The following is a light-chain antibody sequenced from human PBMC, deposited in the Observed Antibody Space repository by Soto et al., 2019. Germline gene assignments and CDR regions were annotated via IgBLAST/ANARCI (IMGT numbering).Light chain of an antibody. V-gene: IGKV4-1*01. CDR1: QSVLYSSNNKNY. Sequence: DIVMTQSPDSLAVSLGERATINCKSSQSVLYSSNNKNYLAWYPQKPGQPPKLLIYWASTRESGVPDRFSGSGPGTDSTPTISRLQAEDVAVYYWQQYYTNALTFGGGTKVGVK. CDR2: WAS. J-gene: IGKJ4*01. CDR3: QQYYTNALT.